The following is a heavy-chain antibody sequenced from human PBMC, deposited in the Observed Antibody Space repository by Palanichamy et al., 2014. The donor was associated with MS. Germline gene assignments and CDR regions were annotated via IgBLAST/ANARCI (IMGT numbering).Heavy chain of an antibody. Sequence: QVQLVQSGAEVKKPGASVKVSCKASGYTFTSYYMHWVRQAPGQGLEWMGIINPSGGSTSYAQKFQGRVTMTRDTSTSTVYMELSSLRSEDTAVYYCARATVKEQLVRRGLVRNYGMDVWGQGTTVTVSS. CDR2: INPSGGST. V-gene: IGHV1-46*01. J-gene: IGHJ6*02. CDR1: GYTFTSYY. CDR3: ARATVKEQLVRRGLVRNYGMDV. D-gene: IGHD6-6*01.